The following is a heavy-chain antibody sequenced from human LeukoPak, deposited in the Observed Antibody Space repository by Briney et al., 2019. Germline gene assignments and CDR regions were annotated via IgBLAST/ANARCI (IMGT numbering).Heavy chain of an antibody. CDR2: VFDSGRT. Sequence: SEALSLTCTVSGGSMTTHHWNWIRQTPGKGLEWIGYVFDSGRTKENPSLKSRVTLSADTSKNQLSRRLSSVTAADTAVYYCTTIKRGNIFGYFDFWGQGILVTVSS. CDR3: TTIKRGNIFGYFDF. D-gene: IGHD5-18*01. J-gene: IGHJ4*02. CDR1: GGSMTTHH. V-gene: IGHV4-59*11.